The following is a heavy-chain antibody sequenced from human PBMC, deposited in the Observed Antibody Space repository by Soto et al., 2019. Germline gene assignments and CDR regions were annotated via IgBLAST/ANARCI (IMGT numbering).Heavy chain of an antibody. V-gene: IGHV4-34*12. J-gene: IGHJ6*02. CDR1: GGSFSAYY. D-gene: IGHD1-26*01. CDR2: IILSEST. CDR3: ARQRPTDGRWEFANYYGMDV. Sequence: SETLSLTCAVYGGSFSAYYWSWVRQPPGKGLEWIGEIILSESTKYNPSLKSRVTISVDTSKNQFSLKLSSVTAADTAVYYCARQRPTDGRWEFANYYGMDVWGQGTPVTV.